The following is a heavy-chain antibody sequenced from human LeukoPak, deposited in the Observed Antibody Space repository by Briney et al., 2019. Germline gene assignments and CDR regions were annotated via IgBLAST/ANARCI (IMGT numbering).Heavy chain of an antibody. J-gene: IGHJ5*02. D-gene: IGHD3-16*01. V-gene: IGHV3-21*06. CDR1: GFTFSS. CDR3: VRQMIRFWFDP. Sequence: GGSLRLSCVASGFTFSSMNWIRQAPGKGLEWVSSITSSSSYIYYADSVKGRFTISRDNAKNSLFLQMNSLRAEDTAVYYCVRQMIRFWFDPWGQGTQVTVSS. CDR2: ITSSSSYI.